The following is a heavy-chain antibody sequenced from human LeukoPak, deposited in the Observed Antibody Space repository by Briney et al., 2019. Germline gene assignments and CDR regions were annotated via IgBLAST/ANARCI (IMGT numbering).Heavy chain of an antibody. V-gene: IGHV1-8*01. CDR2: MNPNSGNT. CDR1: GYTFTSYD. D-gene: IGHD4-11*01. CDR3: ARSPHDHSNYYYYYYMDV. J-gene: IGHJ6*03. Sequence: GASVKVSCKASGYTFTSYDINWVRQATGQGLEWMGWMNPNSGNTGYAQKFQGRVTMTRNTSISTAYMELSSLRSEDTAVYYCARSPHDHSNYYYYYYMDVWGKGTTVTVSS.